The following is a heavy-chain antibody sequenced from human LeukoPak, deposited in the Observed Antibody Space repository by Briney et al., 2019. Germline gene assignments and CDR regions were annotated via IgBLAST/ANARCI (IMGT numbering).Heavy chain of an antibody. D-gene: IGHD3-3*01. J-gene: IGHJ4*02. CDR3: ARRNYDFWSGYSYYFDY. V-gene: IGHV4-39*01. Sequence: SETLSLTCTVSGGSISSSSYYWGWIRQPPGKGLEWIGSIYYSGSTYYNPSLKSRVTISVDTSKNQFSLKLSFVTAADTAVYYCARRNYDFWSGYSYYFDYWGQGTLVTVSS. CDR1: GGSISSSSYY. CDR2: IYYSGST.